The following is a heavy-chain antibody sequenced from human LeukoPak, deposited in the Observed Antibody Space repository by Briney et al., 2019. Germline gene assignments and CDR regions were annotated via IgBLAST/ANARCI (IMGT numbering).Heavy chain of an antibody. V-gene: IGHV4-61*02. J-gene: IGHJ6*03. Sequence: SQTLSLTCTVSGGSISSGSYYWNWIRQPAGKGLEWIGRIYTSGSTNYNPSLKSRVTMSVDTSKNQFSLKLNSVTAADTAVYYCAITIYSSYYYMDVWGKGTTVTVSS. CDR2: IYTSGST. D-gene: IGHD2-15*01. CDR3: AITIYSSYYYMDV. CDR1: GGSISSGSYY.